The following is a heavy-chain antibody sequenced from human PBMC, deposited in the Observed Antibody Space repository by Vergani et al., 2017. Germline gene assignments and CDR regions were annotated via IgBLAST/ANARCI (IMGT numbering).Heavy chain of an antibody. J-gene: IGHJ4*02. V-gene: IGHV4-39*01. CDR3: ASGSGSYYGFDY. D-gene: IGHD3-10*01. CDR2: IYYSGST. Sequence: QLQLQESGPGLVKPSETLSLTCTVSGGSISSSSYYWGWIRQPPGKGLEWIGSIYYSGSTYYNPSLKSRVTISVDTSKNQFSLKLSSVTAADTAVYYCASGSGSYYGFDYWGQGTLVTVSS. CDR1: GGSISSSSYY.